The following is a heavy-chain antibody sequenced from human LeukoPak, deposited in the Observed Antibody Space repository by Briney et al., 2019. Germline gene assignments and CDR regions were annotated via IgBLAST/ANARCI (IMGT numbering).Heavy chain of an antibody. CDR3: AKDQSIAVTGTWDF. J-gene: IGHJ4*02. D-gene: IGHD6-19*01. Sequence: PGGSLRLSCAASGFTFNSYAMSWVRQAPGKGLEWVSAISGSGASTYYADAVKGRFTISRDNSKNTLNLQMSSLRAEDTAVYYCAKDQSIAVTGTWDFWGQGTLVTVSS. CDR1: GFTFNSYA. V-gene: IGHV3-23*01. CDR2: ISGSGAST.